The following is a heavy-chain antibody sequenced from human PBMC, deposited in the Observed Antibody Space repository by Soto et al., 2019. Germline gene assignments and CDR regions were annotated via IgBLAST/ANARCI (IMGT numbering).Heavy chain of an antibody. Sequence: GGSLRLSCAASGFTFDDYAMHWVRQAPGKGLEWVSGISWNSGSIGYADSVKGRFTISRDNAKNSLYLQSNSLRAEDTALYYCAKDISSYSGYDYCSGGSCYPYRRGDAFDIWGQGTMVTVSS. CDR3: AKDISSYSGYDYCSGGSCYPYRRGDAFDI. CDR2: ISWNSGSI. J-gene: IGHJ3*02. D-gene: IGHD2-15*01. V-gene: IGHV3-9*01. CDR1: GFTFDDYA.